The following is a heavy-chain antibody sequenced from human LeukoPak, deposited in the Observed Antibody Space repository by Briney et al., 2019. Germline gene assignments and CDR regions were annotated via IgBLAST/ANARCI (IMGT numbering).Heavy chain of an antibody. J-gene: IGHJ6*02. D-gene: IGHD6-13*01. V-gene: IGHV3-23*01. CDR2: ITGSGGNT. CDR3: AKAASSSWPFYYYGMDV. Sequence: PGGSLRLSCAASGFTVSSNYMSWVRQAPGKGLEWVSVITGSGGNTYYADSVKGRFTISKDNSKNTVYLQMSSLRVDDTAVYYCAKAASSSWPFYYYGMDVWGQGTTVTVSS. CDR1: GFTVSSNY.